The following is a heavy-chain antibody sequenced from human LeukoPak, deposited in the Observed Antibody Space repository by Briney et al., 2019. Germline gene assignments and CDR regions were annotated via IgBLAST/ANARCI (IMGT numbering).Heavy chain of an antibody. CDR3: ARGLLDRGGYFED. CDR2: IWYDGSNK. Sequence: QPGSSLRLSCAASGFTFRNYGMHWVRQAPGKGLEWVAVIWYDGSNKYYGDSVKGRFTISRDNSKSTMYLQMNSVTAEDTAVYYCARGLLDRGGYFEDWGQGTLVTVSS. D-gene: IGHD3-22*01. J-gene: IGHJ4*02. CDR1: GFTFRNYG. V-gene: IGHV3-33*01.